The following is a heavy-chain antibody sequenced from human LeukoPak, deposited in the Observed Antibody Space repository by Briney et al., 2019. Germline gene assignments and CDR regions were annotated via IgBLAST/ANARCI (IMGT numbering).Heavy chain of an antibody. Sequence: SETLSLTCTVSGGSISRYYWSWIRQPPGKGLEWIGYIYYSGSTNYNPSLKSRVTISVDTSKNQFSLKLSSVTAADTAVYYCARGGFTIFDYWGQGTLVTVSS. CDR2: IYYSGST. CDR3: ARGGFTIFDY. D-gene: IGHD2-15*01. V-gene: IGHV4-59*01. CDR1: GGSISRYY. J-gene: IGHJ4*02.